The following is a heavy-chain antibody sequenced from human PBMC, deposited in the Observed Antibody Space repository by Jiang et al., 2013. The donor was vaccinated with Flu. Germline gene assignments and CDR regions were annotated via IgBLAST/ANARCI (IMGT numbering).Heavy chain of an antibody. D-gene: IGHD6-13*01. Sequence: GAEVKKPGSSVKVSCKASGGTFSSYAISWVRQAPGQGLGWMGGIIPIFGTANYAQKFQGRVTITADESTSTAYMELSSLRSEDTAVYYCVTAAGHGSLTDYMDVWGKGTTVTVSS. J-gene: IGHJ6*03. V-gene: IGHV1-69*01. CDR2: IIPIFGTA. CDR1: GGTFSSYA. CDR3: VTAAGHGSLTDYMDV.